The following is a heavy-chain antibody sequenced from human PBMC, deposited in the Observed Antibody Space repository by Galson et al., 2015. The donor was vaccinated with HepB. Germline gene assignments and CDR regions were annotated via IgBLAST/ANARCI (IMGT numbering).Heavy chain of an antibody. CDR2: INHSGST. J-gene: IGHJ2*01. Sequence: ETLSLTCAVYGGSFSGYYWSWIRQPPGKGLEWIGEINHSGSTNYNPSLKSRVTMSVDTSKNQFSLKLSSVTAADTAVYYCARAKQLVLGYWYFDLWGRGTLVTVSS. V-gene: IGHV4-34*01. D-gene: IGHD6-13*01. CDR1: GGSFSGYY. CDR3: ARAKQLVLGYWYFDL.